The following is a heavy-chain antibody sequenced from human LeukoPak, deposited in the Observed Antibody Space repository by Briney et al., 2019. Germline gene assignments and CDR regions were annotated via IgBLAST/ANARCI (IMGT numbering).Heavy chain of an antibody. J-gene: IGHJ1*01. CDR2: INPNSGGT. V-gene: IGHV1-2*02. Sequence: ASVKVSCKASGYTFTGYYMHWVRRAPGQGLEWMGWINPNSGGTNYAQKFQGRVTMTRDTSISTAYMELSRLRTDDTAVYYCARGRGYSYGYGYFQHWGQGTLVTVSS. CDR3: ARGRGYSYGYGYFQH. CDR1: GYTFTGYY. D-gene: IGHD5-18*01.